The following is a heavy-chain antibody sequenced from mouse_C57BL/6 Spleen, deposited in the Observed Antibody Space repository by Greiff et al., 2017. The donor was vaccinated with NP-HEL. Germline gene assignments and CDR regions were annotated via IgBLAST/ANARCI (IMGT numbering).Heavy chain of an antibody. CDR2: INPSSGYT. J-gene: IGHJ2*01. CDR1: GYTFTSYT. Sequence: VKLMESGAELARPGASVKMSCKASGYTFTSYTMHWVKQRPGQGLEWIGYINPSSGYTKYNQKFKDKATLTADKSSSTAYMQLSSLTSEDSAVYYCARWGGDYDEGAWVDYWGQGTTLTVSS. V-gene: IGHV1-4*01. D-gene: IGHD2-4*01. CDR3: ARWGGDYDEGAWVDY.